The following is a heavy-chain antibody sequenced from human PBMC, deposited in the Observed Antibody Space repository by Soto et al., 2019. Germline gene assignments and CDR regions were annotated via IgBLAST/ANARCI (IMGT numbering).Heavy chain of an antibody. CDR2: IKHDGSDK. D-gene: IGHD2-2*01. V-gene: IGHV3-7*01. J-gene: IGHJ6*02. Sequence: PGGSLRLSCAASGFTFSSYSMNWVRQAPGKGLEWVANIKHDGSDKYYVGSVKGRFTISRDNAKNSLYLQMNSLRDEDTAVYSCAREVPAAPSRGPYYYGMDVWGHGTTVTVSS. CDR1: GFTFSSYS. CDR3: AREVPAAPSRGPYYYGMDV.